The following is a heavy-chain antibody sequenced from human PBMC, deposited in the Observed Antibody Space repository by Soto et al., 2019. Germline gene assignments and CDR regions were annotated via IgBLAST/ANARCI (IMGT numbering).Heavy chain of an antibody. D-gene: IGHD4-4*01. J-gene: IGHJ4*02. V-gene: IGHV4-39*01. CDR1: GDSISSSSSY. CDR3: ARLATYSAFDY. CDR2: VYYRGNT. Sequence: SETLSLTCTVSGDSISSSSSYWAWIRQPPGKGLEWIGTVYYRGNTYYNPSLKSRVTISVLPSKNQFFLNLSPVTAADTSIYYCARLATYSAFDYWGQGALVTVSS.